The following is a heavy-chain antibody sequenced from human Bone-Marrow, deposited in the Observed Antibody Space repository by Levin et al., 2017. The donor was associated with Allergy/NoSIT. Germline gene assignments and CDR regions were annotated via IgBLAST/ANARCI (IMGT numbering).Heavy chain of an antibody. CDR2: ISSSSAYI. Sequence: GGSLRLSCAVSGVTSNNYTLTWVRQPPGKGLEWVSSISSSSAYIHYADSVKGRFTVSKDNAEKSLYLQMNSLRAEDTAIYYCASRIKAPGGLDVWGQGTAVTVSS. CDR1: GVTSNNYT. J-gene: IGHJ6*02. V-gene: IGHV3-21*01. CDR3: ASRIKAPGGLDV. D-gene: IGHD3-10*01.